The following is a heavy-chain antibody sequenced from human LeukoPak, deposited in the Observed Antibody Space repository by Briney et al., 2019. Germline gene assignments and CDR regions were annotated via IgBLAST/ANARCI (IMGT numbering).Heavy chain of an antibody. CDR2: IYYSGST. J-gene: IGHJ4*02. V-gene: IGHV4-39*01. CDR3: ARVKGYSYGTKTYYFDY. Sequence: SETLSLTCTVSGGSISSSSYYWGWIRQPPGKGLEWIGSIYYSGSTYYNPSLKSRVTISVDTSKNQFSLKLSSVTAADTAVYYCARVKGYSYGTKTYYFDYWGQGTLVTVSS. CDR1: GGSISSSSYY. D-gene: IGHD5-18*01.